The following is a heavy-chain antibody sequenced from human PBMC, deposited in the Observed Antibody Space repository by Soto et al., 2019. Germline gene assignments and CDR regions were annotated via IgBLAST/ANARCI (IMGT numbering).Heavy chain of an antibody. D-gene: IGHD3-10*01. CDR3: ARGLILWFGELSRRGGYYYYMDV. J-gene: IGHJ6*03. CDR1: GGSFSGYQ. CDR2: INDSGNI. Sequence: QVQLQQWGAGLLKPSETLSLTCAVYGGSFSGYQWTWIRQTPGKGLEWIGEINDSGNINYNPSLKGRVTILVETAKKQISLKLGSGAAADTAVYYCARGLILWFGELSRRGGYYYYMDVWGKGTTVTVSS. V-gene: IGHV4-34*01.